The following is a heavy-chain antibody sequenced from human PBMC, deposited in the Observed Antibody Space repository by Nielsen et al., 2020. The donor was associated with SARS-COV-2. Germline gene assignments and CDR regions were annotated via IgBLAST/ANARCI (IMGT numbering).Heavy chain of an antibody. Sequence: SETLSLTCAVYGGSFSGYYWSWIRQPPGKGLEWIGEINHSGSTNYNPSLKSRVTISVDTSKNQFSLKLSSVTAADTAVYYCARGHGGFWGGYYHYYYYGMDVWGQGTTVTVSS. CDR3: ARGHGGFWGGYYHYYYYGMDV. J-gene: IGHJ6*02. CDR1: GGSFSGYY. CDR2: INHSGST. D-gene: IGHD3-3*01. V-gene: IGHV4-34*01.